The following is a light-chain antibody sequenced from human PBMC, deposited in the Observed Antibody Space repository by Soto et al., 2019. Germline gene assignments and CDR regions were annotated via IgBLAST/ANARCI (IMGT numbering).Light chain of an antibody. CDR2: SAS. Sequence: DIQLTQSPSFLSASVGDTVTITCRAIQGMSTYLAWYQQKPGKVPKLLIRSASTLQSGVPPRFSGGGSGTEFPLTISTLQPDDSGIYYCQQLNGYQLAFGGGTNGESK. J-gene: IGKJ4*01. CDR3: QQLNGYQLA. CDR1: QGMSTY. V-gene: IGKV1-9*01.